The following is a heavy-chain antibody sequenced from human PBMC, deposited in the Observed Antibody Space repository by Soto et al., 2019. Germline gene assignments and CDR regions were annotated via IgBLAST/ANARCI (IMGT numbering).Heavy chain of an antibody. CDR2: LYWDDDK. V-gene: IGHV2-5*02. D-gene: IGHD6-19*01. Sequence: QITLKESGPTLVKPTQTLTLTCTYSGFSLSSTRMAVGWIRQPPGKALEWLALLYWDDDKRYSPFLKSMLTITKATSKNQVVLTMSNMDPVDTARYYCAHIVVAGLGYYFDYWGQGTLVTVSS. CDR1: GFSLSSTRMA. J-gene: IGHJ4*02. CDR3: AHIVVAGLGYYFDY.